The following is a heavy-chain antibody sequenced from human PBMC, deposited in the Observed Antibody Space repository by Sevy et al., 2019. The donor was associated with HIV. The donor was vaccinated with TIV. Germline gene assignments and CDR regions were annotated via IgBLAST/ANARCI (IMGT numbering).Heavy chain of an antibody. Sequence: GESLKISCKGFGYKFTRYWIGWVRQMPGKGLEWMGMIYPGDSDTRYSPSFQGQVTISADKSISTAYLQCSSLKASDTAMYYCARVDLPPGIAAAGSYYGMDVWGQGTTVTVSS. CDR3: ARVDLPPGIAAAGSYYGMDV. D-gene: IGHD6-13*01. V-gene: IGHV5-51*01. J-gene: IGHJ6*02. CDR1: GYKFTRYW. CDR2: IYPGDSDT.